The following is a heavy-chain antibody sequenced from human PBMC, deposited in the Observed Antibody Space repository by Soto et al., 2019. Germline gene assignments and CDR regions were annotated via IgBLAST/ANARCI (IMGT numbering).Heavy chain of an antibody. CDR3: ARDRTYYDFWSGDPPIPHFYYSGMDV. CDR2: IYYSGST. V-gene: IGHV4-61*01. Sequence: PSETLSLTCTVSGGSVSSGSYYWSWIRQPPGKGLEWIGYIYYSGSTNYNPSLKSRVTISVDTSKNQFSLKLSSVTAAATAVYYCARDRTYYDFWSGDPPIPHFYYSGMDVGGQGTTVTVSS. D-gene: IGHD3-3*01. CDR1: GGSVSSGSYY. J-gene: IGHJ6*02.